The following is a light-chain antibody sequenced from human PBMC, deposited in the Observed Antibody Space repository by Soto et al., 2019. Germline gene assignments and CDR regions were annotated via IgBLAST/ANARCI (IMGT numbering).Light chain of an antibody. CDR3: RSYASSRTRHVV. CDR2: GNS. J-gene: IGLJ2*01. Sequence: QSVLTQPPSVSGAPGQTVTISCTGSSSNIGAGYDVHWYQQLPGTAPKLLIYGNSNRPSGVPDRFSGSKSGTSASLAITGLQAEDEADYYCRSYASSRTRHVVFGGGTKLTVL. CDR1: SSNIGAGYD. V-gene: IGLV1-40*01.